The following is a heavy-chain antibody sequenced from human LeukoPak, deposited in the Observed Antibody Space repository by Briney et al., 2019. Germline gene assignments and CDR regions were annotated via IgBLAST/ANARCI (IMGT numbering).Heavy chain of an antibody. D-gene: IGHD3-3*02. CDR3: AREVSRAPPRIDY. V-gene: IGHV4-30-2*01. Sequence: PSETLSLTCTVSGGSISSGGYYWSWIRQPPGKGLEWIGYIYHSGSTYYNPSLKSRVTISVDRSKNQFSLKLSSVTAADTAVYYWAREVSRAPPRIDYWGQGTLVTVSS. J-gene: IGHJ4*02. CDR1: GGSISSGGYY. CDR2: IYHSGST.